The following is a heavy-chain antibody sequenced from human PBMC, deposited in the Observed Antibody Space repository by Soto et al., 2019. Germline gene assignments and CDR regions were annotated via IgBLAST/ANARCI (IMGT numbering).Heavy chain of an antibody. CDR3: ARDRVRLLVRGVIPLDY. V-gene: IGHV1-18*04. Sequence: ASVKVSCKASGYTFTSYGISWVRQAPGQGLEWMGWISAYNGNTNYAQKLQGRVTMTTDTSTSTAYMELRSLRSDDTAVYYCARDRVRLLVRGVIPLDYWGQGTLVTVSS. CDR2: ISAYNGNT. CDR1: GYTFTSYG. J-gene: IGHJ4*02. D-gene: IGHD3-10*01.